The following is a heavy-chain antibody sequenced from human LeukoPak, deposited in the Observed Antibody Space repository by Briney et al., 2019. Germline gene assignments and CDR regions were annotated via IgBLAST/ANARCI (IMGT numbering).Heavy chain of an antibody. CDR3: AELGITMIGGV. D-gene: IGHD3-10*02. J-gene: IGHJ6*04. CDR1: GFSFDDYA. CDR2: ISWNSGSF. V-gene: IGHV3-9*01. Sequence: PGRSLRLSCAASGFSFDDYAMHWVRQAPGKGLEWVAGISWNSGSFGYADSVKGRFTISRDNAKNSLYLQMNSLRAEDTAVYYCAELGITMIGGVWGKGTTVTISS.